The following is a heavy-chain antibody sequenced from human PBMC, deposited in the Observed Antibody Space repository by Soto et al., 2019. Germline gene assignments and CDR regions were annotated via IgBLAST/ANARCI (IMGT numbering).Heavy chain of an antibody. V-gene: IGHV4-39*01. J-gene: IGHJ6*02. CDR3: ARNQPQRYCSGGTCRPAYGMGV. D-gene: IGHD2-15*01. Sequence: PSETLSLTCTVSGGSISSDSFYWAWIRQPPGKGLEWIGIIYYSGDTYYNPSLAGRLTMSVDTSNQFSLTLRSVTAADTALYYCARNQPQRYCSGGTCRPAYGMGVWGQGHTVTVSS. CDR1: GGSISSDSFY. CDR2: IYYSGDT.